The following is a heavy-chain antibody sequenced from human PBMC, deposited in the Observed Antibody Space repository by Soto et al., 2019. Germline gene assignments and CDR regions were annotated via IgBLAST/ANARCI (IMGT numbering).Heavy chain of an antibody. D-gene: IGHD3-9*01. CDR2: IYPGDSDT. Sequence: PGESLKISCKGSGYSFTNYWIGWVRQMPWKGLEPMGIIYPGDSDTRYSPSFQGQVIISADKSISTAYLQWSSLKASDTAMYYCARRPPSGNDWLFDYWGQGPLVTVSS. CDR3: ARRPPSGNDWLFDY. CDR1: GYSFTNYW. J-gene: IGHJ4*01. V-gene: IGHV5-51*01.